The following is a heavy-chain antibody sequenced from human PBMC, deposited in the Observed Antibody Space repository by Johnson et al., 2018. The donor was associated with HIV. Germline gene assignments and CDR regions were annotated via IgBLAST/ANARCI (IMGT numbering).Heavy chain of an antibody. CDR2: ISWNSGSI. Sequence: VQLVESGGGLVQPGRSLRLSCAASGFTFDDYAMHWVRQAPGKGLEWVSGISWNSGSIGSADSVKGRFTISRDNSKNTLYLQMNSLRAEDTAVYYCARDLAGHNAFDIWGQGTMVTVSS. CDR1: GFTFDDYA. D-gene: IGHD6-19*01. V-gene: IGHV3-9*01. CDR3: ARDLAGHNAFDI. J-gene: IGHJ3*02.